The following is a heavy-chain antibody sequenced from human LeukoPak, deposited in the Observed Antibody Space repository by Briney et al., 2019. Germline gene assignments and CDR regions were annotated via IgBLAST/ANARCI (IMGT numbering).Heavy chain of an antibody. Sequence: PGGSLRLSCAASGFTFSDYYMNWIRQTPGKGLEWLSYISGSSHDINYAGSVEGRFTVSRDNTKRSLYLEMNSLRVEDTAVYYCATDRGWRTSGYYLYYFEYWGQGTLVTFSS. CDR3: ATDRGWRTSGYYLYYFEY. J-gene: IGHJ4*02. D-gene: IGHD3-3*01. CDR2: ISGSSHDI. V-gene: IGHV3-11*06. CDR1: GFTFSDYY.